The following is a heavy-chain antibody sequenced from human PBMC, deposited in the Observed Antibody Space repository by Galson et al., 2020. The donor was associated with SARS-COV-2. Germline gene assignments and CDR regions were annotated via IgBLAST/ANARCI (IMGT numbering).Heavy chain of an antibody. CDR3: AKQTFDYVWGSSNGDYFDY. D-gene: IGHD3-16*01. J-gene: IGHJ4*02. CDR1: GFTFSNYA. CDR2: ISGSGGST. V-gene: IGHV3-23*01. Sequence: GGSLRLSCAASGFTFSNYAMSWVRRAPGKGLEWVSAISGSGGSTHYADSVKGRFTISRDNINTLYLQMNGLRPEDTAVYYCAKQTFDYVWGSSNGDYFDYWGQGTLVTVSS.